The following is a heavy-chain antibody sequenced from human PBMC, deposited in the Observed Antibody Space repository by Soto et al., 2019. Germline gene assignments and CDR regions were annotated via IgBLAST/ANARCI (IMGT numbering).Heavy chain of an antibody. CDR1: GGTFSSYA. D-gene: IGHD1-7*01. Sequence: SVKVSCKASGGTFSSYAISWVRQAPGQGLEWMGGIIPIFGTANYAQKFQGRVTITADESTSTAYMELSSLRSEDTAVYYCARSNWNYTYYYGMDVWGQGTTVTVSS. V-gene: IGHV1-69*13. J-gene: IGHJ6*02. CDR2: IIPIFGTA. CDR3: ARSNWNYTYYYGMDV.